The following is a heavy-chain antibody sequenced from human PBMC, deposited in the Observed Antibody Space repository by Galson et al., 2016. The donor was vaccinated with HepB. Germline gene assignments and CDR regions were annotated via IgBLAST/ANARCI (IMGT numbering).Heavy chain of an antibody. V-gene: IGHV3-20*04. CDR1: GFRFSNYG. Sequence: SLRLSCAASGFRFSNYGMTWVRQAPGKGLEWVSGINWVGTSAGYADSVKGRFTISRDNAKNSLYLQMNSLRADDTAFYYCARDGSSGYYESIDYWGQGTLVTVSS. D-gene: IGHD3-22*01. CDR2: INWVGTSA. CDR3: ARDGSSGYYESIDY. J-gene: IGHJ4*02.